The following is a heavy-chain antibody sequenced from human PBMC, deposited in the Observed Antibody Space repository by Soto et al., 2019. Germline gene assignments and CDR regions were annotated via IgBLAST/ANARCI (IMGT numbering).Heavy chain of an antibody. D-gene: IGHD1-26*01. J-gene: IGHJ4*02. CDR2: IIPIFGTA. CDR1: GGTFSSYS. CDR3: ARDGGRHSGGIDY. V-gene: IGHV1-69*01. Sequence: QVQLVQSGAEVKKPGSSVKVSCKASGGTFSSYSINWVRQAPGQGLEWMGEIIPIFGTANYAQKLQGRVTITADESTSTAYVELGSLRSEDTAVYYCARDGGRHSGGIDYWGQGTLVTVSS.